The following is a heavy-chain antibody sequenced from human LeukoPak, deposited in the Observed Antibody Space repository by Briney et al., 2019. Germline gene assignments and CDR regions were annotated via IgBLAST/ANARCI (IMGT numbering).Heavy chain of an antibody. J-gene: IGHJ4*02. CDR2: INHSGST. V-gene: IGHV4-34*01. D-gene: IGHD6-13*01. CDR3: ARIAAGVRSVDY. CDR1: GGSFSGYY. Sequence: SETLSLTCAAYGGSFSGYYWSWIRQPPGKGMQWIGEINHSGSTNYNPSLKSRVTISVDTSKNQFSLKLSSVTAADTAVYYCARIAAGVRSVDYWGQGTLVTVSS.